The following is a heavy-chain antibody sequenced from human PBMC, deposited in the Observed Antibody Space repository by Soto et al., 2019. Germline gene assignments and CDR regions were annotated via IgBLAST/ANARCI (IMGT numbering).Heavy chain of an antibody. CDR3: ARGNVGYCSSTRCYAGHYYYYYMDV. CDR2: IWYDGSNK. D-gene: IGHD2-2*01. CDR1: GFTFNSYV. Sequence: SPKLGSAACGFTFNSYVRHWVCQAPGKGLEWVAVIWYDGSNKYYADSVKGRFTISRDNSKNTLYLQMNSLRAEDTAVYYCARGNVGYCSSTRCYAGHYYYYYMDVWGKGTTVTVS. V-gene: IGHV3-33*01. J-gene: IGHJ6*03.